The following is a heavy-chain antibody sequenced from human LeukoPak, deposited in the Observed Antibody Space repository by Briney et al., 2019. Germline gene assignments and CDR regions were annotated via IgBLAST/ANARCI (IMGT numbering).Heavy chain of an antibody. J-gene: IGHJ6*03. CDR2: IYYSGST. V-gene: IGHV4-39*07. CDR1: GGSISSSSYY. D-gene: IGHD6-13*01. CDR3: ARVPAAGKGYYYYYMDI. Sequence: SETLSLTCTVSGGSISSSSYYWGWIRQPPGKGLEWIGSIYYSGSTYYNPSLKSRVTISVDTSKNQFSLKLSSVTAADTAVYYCARVPAAGKGYYYYYMDIWGKGTTVTVSS.